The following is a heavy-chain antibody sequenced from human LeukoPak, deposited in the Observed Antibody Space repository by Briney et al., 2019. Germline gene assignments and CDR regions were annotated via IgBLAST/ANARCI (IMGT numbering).Heavy chain of an antibody. CDR2: ISWSSGII. CDR3: ARARDLYDSSGYSFDY. J-gene: IGHJ4*02. V-gene: IGHV3-9*01. CDR1: GFTFDDHG. Sequence: GGSLRLSCAASGFTFDDHGMHWVRRAPGKGLEWVSGISWSSGIIGYADSVKGRFTISRDNAKNTLYLQMNSLRAEDTAVYYCARARDLYDSSGYSFDYWGQGTLVTVSS. D-gene: IGHD3-22*01.